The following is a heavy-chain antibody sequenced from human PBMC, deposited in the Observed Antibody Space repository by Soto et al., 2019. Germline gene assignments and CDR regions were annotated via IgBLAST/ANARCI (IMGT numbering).Heavy chain of an antibody. D-gene: IGHD2-2*01. Sequence: GASVKVSCKASGYTFTGYCIHWVRQAPGEGLEWVGYISANSGVTNYAPRFLGRVTITRDTSIRTAYMDLNNLRSDDTAVYYCARGVGTILAPLPWGQGTLVTVSS. CDR1: GYTFTGYC. V-gene: IGHV1-2*02. CDR3: ARGVGTILAPLP. CDR2: ISANSGVT. J-gene: IGHJ5*02.